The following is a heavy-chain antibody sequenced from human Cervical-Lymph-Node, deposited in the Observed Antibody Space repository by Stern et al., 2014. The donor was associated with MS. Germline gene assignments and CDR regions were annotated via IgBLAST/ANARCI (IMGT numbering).Heavy chain of an antibody. Sequence: VQLEESGPGLVKPSETLSLTCTVSGGSITSSSYYWGWIRQPPGKGLKWIGSIYYSGSTYYNPSLKSLVTISVDTSKNQFSLKLNSGTAADTAVYYCARHEIAAPFDPWGQGTLVTVSS. J-gene: IGHJ5*02. D-gene: IGHD6-6*01. CDR3: ARHEIAAPFDP. CDR1: GGSITSSSYY. V-gene: IGHV4-39*01. CDR2: IYYSGST.